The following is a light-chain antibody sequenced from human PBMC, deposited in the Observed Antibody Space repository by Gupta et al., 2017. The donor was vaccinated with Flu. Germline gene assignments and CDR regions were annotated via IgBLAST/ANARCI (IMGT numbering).Light chain of an antibody. CDR3: LQHIANPFS. CDR1: HCSGND. Sequence: GDCVTIMFRVIHCSGNDLYWFLQKPGQTPKRLIWGGSTLQIGVPARFSGSGSGTDFTLKISRLQPEDVATYYCLQHIANPFSFGQGTKLEIK. V-gene: IGKV1-17*01. J-gene: IGKJ2*03. CDR2: GGS.